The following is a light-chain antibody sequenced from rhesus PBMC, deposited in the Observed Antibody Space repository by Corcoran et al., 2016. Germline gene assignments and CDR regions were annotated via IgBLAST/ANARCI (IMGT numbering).Light chain of an antibody. Sequence: DIQMTQSPSSLSASVGARVTITCQASQGISNSLAWYQQKPGKGSRLLIYKASTVQSGVPSRFSVIGSGTDFTITVSSLQAEDYATNYYQDGYGTPFTFGPGTKL. CDR2: KAS. CDR3: QDGYGTPFT. CDR1: QGISNS. V-gene: IGKV1-25*01. J-gene: IGKJ3*01.